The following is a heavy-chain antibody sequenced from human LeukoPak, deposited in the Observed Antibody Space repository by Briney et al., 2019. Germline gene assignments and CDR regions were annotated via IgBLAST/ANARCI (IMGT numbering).Heavy chain of an antibody. CDR3: ARARNEYQLLFYAY. D-gene: IGHD2-2*01. J-gene: IGHJ4*02. V-gene: IGHV1-2*02. CDR1: GYTFTGYY. Sequence: ASVKVSCKASGYTFTGYYMHWVRQAPGQGLKWMGWINPNSGGTNYAQKFQGRVTMTRDTSISTAYMELSRLRSDDTAVYYCARARNEYQLLFYAYWGQGTLVTVSS. CDR2: INPNSGGT.